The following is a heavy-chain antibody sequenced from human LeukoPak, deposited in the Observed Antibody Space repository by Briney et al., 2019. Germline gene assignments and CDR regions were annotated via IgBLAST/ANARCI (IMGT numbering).Heavy chain of an antibody. J-gene: IGHJ4*02. CDR3: ARVETVTTGH. D-gene: IGHD4-17*01. Sequence: PGGSLRLSCAGSGFIFSSYEMNWVRQAPGKGLEWVSYISSSGSTIYYADSVKGRFTVSRNNARNSLYLQMNSLRAEDTAVYYCARVETVTTGHWGQGTLVTVSS. V-gene: IGHV3-48*03. CDR2: ISSSGSTI. CDR1: GFIFSSYE.